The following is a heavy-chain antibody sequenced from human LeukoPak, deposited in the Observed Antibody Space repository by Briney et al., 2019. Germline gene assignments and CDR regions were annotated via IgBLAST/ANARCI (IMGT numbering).Heavy chain of an antibody. CDR1: GYTFTNYG. Sequence: ASVKVSCKASGYTFTNYGISWVRQAPGQGLEGMGWISAYNANTSYAQRLQGRVTMTTDTSTSTAYMELRSLRSDDTAVYFCARDYYSGSYYGDYWGQGTLVTVSS. V-gene: IGHV1-18*01. CDR2: ISAYNANT. D-gene: IGHD1-26*01. J-gene: IGHJ4*02. CDR3: ARDYYSGSYYGDY.